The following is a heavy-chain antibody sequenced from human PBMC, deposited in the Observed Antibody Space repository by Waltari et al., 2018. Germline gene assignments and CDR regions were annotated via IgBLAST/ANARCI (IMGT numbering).Heavy chain of an antibody. V-gene: IGHV1-69*10. Sequence: QVQLVQSGAEVKKPGSSVKVSCKASGGTFSSYAISWVRQAPGQGLEWMGGIIPILGIANYAQKFQGRVTITADKSTSTAYMELSSLRSEDTAVYYCARGERCTGGVCYNYYYYYMDVWGKGTTVTVSS. CDR3: ARGERCTGGVCYNYYYYYMDV. D-gene: IGHD2-8*02. CDR1: GGTFSSYA. J-gene: IGHJ6*03. CDR2: IIPILGIA.